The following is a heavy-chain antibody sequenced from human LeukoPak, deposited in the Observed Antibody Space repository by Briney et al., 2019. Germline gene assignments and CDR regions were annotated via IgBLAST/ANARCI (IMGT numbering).Heavy chain of an antibody. CDR2: ISYSGST. CDR1: GGSISGYY. V-gene: IGHV4-59*01. CDR3: ARGDNYYESSAWLDY. J-gene: IGHJ4*02. D-gene: IGHD3-22*01. Sequence: PSETLSLTRTVSGGSISGYYWSWIRQPPGKGLEWIGYISYSGSTNYNPSLMTRVTISLDTSKSQFSLKLSSVTAADTAVYYCARGDNYYESSAWLDYWGQGTLVTVSS.